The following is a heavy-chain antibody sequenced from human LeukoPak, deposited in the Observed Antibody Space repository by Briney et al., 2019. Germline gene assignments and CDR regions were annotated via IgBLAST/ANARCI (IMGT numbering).Heavy chain of an antibody. CDR1: GGSISSYY. CDR2: IYYSGST. J-gene: IGHJ6*03. CDR3: ARSGVATIFHYYYYMDV. D-gene: IGHD5-12*01. Sequence: SETLSLTCTVSGGSISSYYWSWIRQPPGKGLEWIGYIYYSGSTNYNPSPKSRVTISVDTSKNQFSLKLSSVTAADTAVYYCARSGVATIFHYYYYMDVWGKGTTVTVSS. V-gene: IGHV4-59*01.